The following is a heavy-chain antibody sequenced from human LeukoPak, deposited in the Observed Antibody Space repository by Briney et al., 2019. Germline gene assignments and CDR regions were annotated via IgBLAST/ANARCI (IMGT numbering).Heavy chain of an antibody. CDR3: ARDLNLGTSDSY. J-gene: IGHJ4*02. CDR1: GFTVSSNY. V-gene: IGHV3-30*03. Sequence: GGSLRLSCAASGFTVSSNYMSWVRQAPGKGLEWVAMISFDGTNKHYADSVKGRFTISRDNSKDTLSLEMNNLRPEDTAVYYCARDLNLGTSDSYWGQGTLVTVSS. CDR2: ISFDGTNK. D-gene: IGHD3/OR15-3a*01.